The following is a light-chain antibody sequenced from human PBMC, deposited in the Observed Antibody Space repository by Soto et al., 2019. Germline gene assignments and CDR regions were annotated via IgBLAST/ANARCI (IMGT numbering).Light chain of an antibody. V-gene: IGKV3-20*01. CDR2: GPS. CDR3: QQYGSAPRT. CDR1: QSGSRRY. J-gene: IGKJ1*01. Sequence: EIELTQSPGTLSLSPGERATLSCRASQSGSRRYLAWYQQKPGQAPRLLIYGPSSRATGISDRFSGSGTGTDFTLTISRLEPEDFAVYYCQQYGSAPRTFGQGTMVAIK.